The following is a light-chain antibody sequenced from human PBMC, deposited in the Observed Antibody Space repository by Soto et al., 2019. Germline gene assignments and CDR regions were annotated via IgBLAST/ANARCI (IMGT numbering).Light chain of an antibody. CDR1: GSDVGGYNY. V-gene: IGLV2-14*01. Sequence: QSALTQPASVSGSPGQSITISCTGTGSDVGGYNYVSWYQQHPGKAPKLMIYEVSNRPSGVSNRFSGSKSGNTASLTISGLQAEDEADYYCSSYTSSSTPHVFGTGTKVTVL. J-gene: IGLJ1*01. CDR3: SSYTSSSTPHV. CDR2: EVS.